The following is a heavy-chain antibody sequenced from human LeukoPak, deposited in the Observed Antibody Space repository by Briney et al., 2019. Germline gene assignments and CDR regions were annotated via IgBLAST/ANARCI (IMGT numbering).Heavy chain of an antibody. CDR1: GFTFSNYV. D-gene: IGHD3-10*01. V-gene: IGHV3-30*18. CDR2: ISHDGSTE. Sequence: GGSLRLSCAASGFTFSNYVMHWVRQAPGMGPEWVAVISHDGSTESYADSVKGRFTISRDTSKNTLYLQMNSLRDEDTAVYYCAKNLELWFGDLLYFDSWGQGTLVTVSS. J-gene: IGHJ4*02. CDR3: AKNLELWFGDLLYFDS.